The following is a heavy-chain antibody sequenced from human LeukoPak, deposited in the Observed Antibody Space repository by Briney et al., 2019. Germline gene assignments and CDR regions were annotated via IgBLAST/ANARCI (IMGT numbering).Heavy chain of an antibody. D-gene: IGHD4-17*01. CDR1: GFTFSSYA. CDR2: ISGSGGST. Sequence: PGGSLRLSCAASGFTFSSYAMGWVRQAPGKGLEWVSAISGSGGSTYYADSVKGRFTISRDNSKNTLYLQMNSLRAEDTAVYYCAKDQAYSTEPFYADHPPYYYGMDVWGQGTTVTVSS. J-gene: IGHJ6*02. CDR3: AKDQAYSTEPFYADHPPYYYGMDV. V-gene: IGHV3-23*01.